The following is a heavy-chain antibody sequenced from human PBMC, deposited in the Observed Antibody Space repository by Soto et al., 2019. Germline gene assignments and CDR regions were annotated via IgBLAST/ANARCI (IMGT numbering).Heavy chain of an antibody. CDR1: GFTFSSYI. D-gene: IGHD3-22*01. CDR3: VRATYFSDSSGYTRCLDY. V-gene: IGHV3-21*04. J-gene: IGHJ4*02. CDR2: ISSSSSYI. Sequence: GGSLRLSCAASGFTFSSYIMNWVRQAPGKGLEWVSSISSSSSYIYYADSVKGRFTISRDNAKNSAYLQMNSLKTEDTAVYYCVRATYFSDSSGYTRCLDYWGQGTLVTVSS.